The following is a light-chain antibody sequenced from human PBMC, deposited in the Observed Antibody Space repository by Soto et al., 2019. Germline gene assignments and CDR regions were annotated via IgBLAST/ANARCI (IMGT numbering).Light chain of an antibody. CDR3: QQYNDWPS. CDR2: GAS. CDR1: QSISSN. J-gene: IGKJ1*01. V-gene: IGKV3-15*01. Sequence: MVMTRSPVSLSVSPGQRASLFCRASQSISSNLAWYQQKPGQAPRLLIYGASTRATGISARFSGRWSGTEFTLTISSLQSEDFAVYYCQQYNDWPSSGQGTKVDIK.